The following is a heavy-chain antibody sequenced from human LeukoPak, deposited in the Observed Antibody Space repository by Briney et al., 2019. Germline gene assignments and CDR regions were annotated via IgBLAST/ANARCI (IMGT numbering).Heavy chain of an antibody. V-gene: IGHV3-30*18. CDR2: ISYDGSNK. CDR1: GFTFSSYG. Sequence: PGRSLRLSCAASGFTFSSYGMYWVRQAPGKGLEWVAVISYDGSNKYYADSVKGRFTISRDNSKNTLYLQMNSLRAEDTAAYYCAKILPDTVTADYWGQGTLVTVSS. D-gene: IGHD4-11*01. CDR3: AKILPDTVTADY. J-gene: IGHJ4*02.